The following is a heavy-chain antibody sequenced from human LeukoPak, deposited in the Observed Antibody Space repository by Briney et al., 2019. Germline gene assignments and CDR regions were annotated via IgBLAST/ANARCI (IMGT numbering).Heavy chain of an antibody. CDR2: ISGTGGRT. V-gene: IGHV3-23*01. J-gene: IGHJ3*01. Sequence: GGSLRLSCAASGFTFSTYAMSWVRQAPGKGLEWVSAISGTGGRTFYADSVKGRFTISRDNSKNTLDLQMNSLRAEDTAVYYCTKRRGDYDIDFWGQGTMVTVSS. D-gene: IGHD4-17*01. CDR3: TKRRGDYDIDF. CDR1: GFTFSTYA.